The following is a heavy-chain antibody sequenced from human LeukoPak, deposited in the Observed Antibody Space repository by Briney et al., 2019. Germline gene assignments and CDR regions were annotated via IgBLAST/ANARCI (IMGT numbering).Heavy chain of an antibody. V-gene: IGHV3-48*01. CDR1: GFTFSTYS. D-gene: IGHD6-13*01. Sequence: GGSLRLSCAASGFTFSTYSMNWVRQAPGKGLEWVSDISRSSTTIYYADSVKGRFTISRDNAKNSLFLEMNSLRAEDTAVYYCARAGYSSSWYLYWGQGTLVTVSS. CDR3: ARAGYSSSWYLY. CDR2: ISRSSTTI. J-gene: IGHJ4*02.